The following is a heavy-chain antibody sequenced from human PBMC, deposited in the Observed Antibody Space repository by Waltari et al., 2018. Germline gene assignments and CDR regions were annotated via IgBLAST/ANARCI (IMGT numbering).Heavy chain of an antibody. CDR3: ARGSARLTMIVVVITSSPYFDY. Sequence: QVQLQQWGAGLLKPSETLSLTCAVYGGSFSGYYWSWIRQPPGKGLEWIGEINHRGSTNYNPSLKSRVTISVDTSKNQFSLKLSSVTAADTAVYYCARGSARLTMIVVVITSSPYFDYWGQGTLVTVSS. CDR2: INHRGST. J-gene: IGHJ4*02. D-gene: IGHD3-22*01. V-gene: IGHV4-34*01. CDR1: GGSFSGYY.